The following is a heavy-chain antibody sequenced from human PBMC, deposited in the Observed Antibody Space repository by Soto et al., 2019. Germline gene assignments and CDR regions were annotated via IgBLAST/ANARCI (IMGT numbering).Heavy chain of an antibody. CDR3: ARSPYSSLSGPYNWFDL. J-gene: IGHJ5*02. D-gene: IGHD6-6*01. Sequence: SETLSLTCSVSGGSISSAGYYWSWIRQHPGKGLEWIVYIYYTGSTYYNPSLTSRVTLSVDTSKNQFSLKLSSMTAADTAVYYCARSPYSSLSGPYNWFDLWGRGTLVTV. CDR2: IYYTGST. V-gene: IGHV4-31*03. CDR1: GGSISSAGYY.